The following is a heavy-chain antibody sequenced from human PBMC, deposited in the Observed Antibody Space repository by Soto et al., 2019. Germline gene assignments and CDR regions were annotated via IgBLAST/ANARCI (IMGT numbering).Heavy chain of an antibody. V-gene: IGHV3-7*01. CDR3: AGSVY. D-gene: IGHD3-10*01. Sequence: PGGSLRLSCSASGFIVSSKYMSWVRQAPGKGLEWVANIKQDGSEKYYVDSVKGRFTISRDNAKNSLYLQMNSLRAEDTAVYYCAGSVYWGQGTLVTVSS. J-gene: IGHJ4*02. CDR1: GFIVSSKY. CDR2: IKQDGSEK.